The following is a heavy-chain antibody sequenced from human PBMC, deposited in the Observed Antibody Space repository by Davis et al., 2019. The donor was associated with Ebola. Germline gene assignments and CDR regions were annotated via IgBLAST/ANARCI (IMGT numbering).Heavy chain of an antibody. CDR1: GDSLRSYY. D-gene: IGHD4-17*01. Sequence: SETLSLTCTVSGDSLRSYYWSWIRQSPRKGLEWIGYIYYSGSTNYNPSLKSRVTMSVDTSKNQFSLKLSSVTAADTAVYYCARGNYGDYIVLYYYNMDVWGQWTTVTVSS. CDR2: IYYSGST. V-gene: IGHV4-59*01. J-gene: IGHJ6*02. CDR3: ARGNYGDYIVLYYYNMDV.